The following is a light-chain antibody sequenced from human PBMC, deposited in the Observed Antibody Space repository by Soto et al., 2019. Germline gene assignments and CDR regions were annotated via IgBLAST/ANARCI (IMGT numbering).Light chain of an antibody. CDR1: QDIRNY. CDR2: DAS. Sequence: DLQMTQSPSSLSASVGDRVTITCQASQDIRNYLNWYQQKPGKAPNLLIYDASNLRAGVPSRFSGSGSGTEFTFTISILQPEDIATYYCQHYDHLPPLSFGGGTKVEIK. J-gene: IGKJ4*01. V-gene: IGKV1-33*01. CDR3: QHYDHLPPLS.